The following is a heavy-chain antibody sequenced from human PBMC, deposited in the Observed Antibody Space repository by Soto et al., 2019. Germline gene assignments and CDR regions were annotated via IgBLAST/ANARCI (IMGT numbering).Heavy chain of an antibody. J-gene: IGHJ6*02. CDR2: ISYDESKK. CDR3: ANAVTSFSGYCYYGMDV. V-gene: IGHV3-30*18. CDR1: GFTFSTYG. Sequence: PGGSLRLSCAASGFTFSTYGMHRVRQAPGKGREWVSGISYDESKKFYADSVKARFTIARDNSKNTLFLQMNSLRPKDTAVYYCANAVTSFSGYCYYGMDVWGQGTTVTVSS. D-gene: IGHD3-9*01.